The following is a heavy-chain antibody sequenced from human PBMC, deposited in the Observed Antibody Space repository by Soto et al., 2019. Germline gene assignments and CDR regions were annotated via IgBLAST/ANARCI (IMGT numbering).Heavy chain of an antibody. D-gene: IGHD3-3*01. Sequence: QVQLVESGGGVVQPGRSLRLSCAASGFTFSSYGMHWVRQAPGKGLEWVAVISYDGSNKYYADSVKGRFTISRDNSTNTLYLQMNSLRAEDTAVYYGAGTYYDFWSGYSHWGQGTLVTVSS. CDR1: GFTFSSYG. CDR2: ISYDGSNK. V-gene: IGHV3-30*03. CDR3: AGTYYDFWSGYSH. J-gene: IGHJ4*02.